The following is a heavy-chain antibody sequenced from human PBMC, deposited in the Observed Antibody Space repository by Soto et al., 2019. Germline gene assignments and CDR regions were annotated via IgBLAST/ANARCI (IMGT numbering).Heavy chain of an antibody. Sequence: PSETLSLTCTVSGGSISSYYWSWIRRPPGKGLEWIGYIYYSGSTNYNPSLKSRVTISVDTSKNQFSLKLSSVTAADTAVYYCARALPYYYDSSGYYNWFDPWGQGTLVTVSS. CDR1: GGSISSYY. CDR2: IYYSGST. D-gene: IGHD3-22*01. J-gene: IGHJ5*02. CDR3: ARALPYYYDSSGYYNWFDP. V-gene: IGHV4-59*01.